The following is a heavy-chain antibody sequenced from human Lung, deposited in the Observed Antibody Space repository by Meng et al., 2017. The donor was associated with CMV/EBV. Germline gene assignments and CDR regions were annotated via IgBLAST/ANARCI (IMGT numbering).Heavy chain of an antibody. CDR3: ARRGLGFDY. CDR2: TNKRYKWYN. CDR1: WVNVSRNRAA. V-gene: IGHV6-1*02. J-gene: IGHJ4*02. Sequence: VKLQQAVPGLGKHLQSLSHTCAISWVNVSRNRAASDCVRKPPSIVREGQGSTNKRYKWYNEYAVSVKSRLTINPDTSKIQCPLQLNSVTPEYTTGFYCARRGLGFDYWGQGTLVTVSS. D-gene: IGHD3-16*01.